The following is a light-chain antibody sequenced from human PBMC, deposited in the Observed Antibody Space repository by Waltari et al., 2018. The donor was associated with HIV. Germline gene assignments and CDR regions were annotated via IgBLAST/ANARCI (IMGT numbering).Light chain of an antibody. CDR3: QQSYSAPPYT. CDR1: QTINTY. CDR2: SAS. V-gene: IGKV1-39*01. J-gene: IGKJ2*01. Sequence: DIQMTQSPSSLSASVGDRVTITCRASQTINTYLNWYQQKPGKAPRLLSYSASSLQSGVPSRFSGSGSGTDFTLTISSLHPEDFATYFCQQSYSAPPYTFGQGTNVDI.